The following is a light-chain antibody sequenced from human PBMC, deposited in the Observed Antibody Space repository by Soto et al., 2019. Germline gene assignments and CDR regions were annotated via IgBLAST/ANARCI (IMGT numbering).Light chain of an antibody. J-gene: IGKJ1*01. V-gene: IGKV1-5*03. CDR3: QQYENYWT. Sequence: DIHMTQSPSTLSASVVDIVTITCRASQTFGRWLAWFQQKPGKAPKLLIYEASNLQSGVPSRFSGSGSGTEFTLTISSLQTDDFATYYCQQYENYWTFGQGTKVDIK. CDR1: QTFGRW. CDR2: EAS.